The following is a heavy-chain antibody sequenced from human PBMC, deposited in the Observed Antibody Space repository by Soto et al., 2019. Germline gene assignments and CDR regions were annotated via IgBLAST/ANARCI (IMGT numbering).Heavy chain of an antibody. D-gene: IGHD3-3*01. J-gene: IGHJ4*02. CDR2: ISYSGST. CDR3: ARARPRRNYDFWSGYPYFDY. CDR1: GGSISSGGYY. V-gene: IGHV4-31*03. Sequence: SETLSLTCTVSGGSISSGGYYWSWIRQHPGKGLEWIGYISYSGSTYYNPSLKSRVTISVDTSKNKFSLKLTSVTAADTAVYYCARARPRRNYDFWSGYPYFDYWGQGTLVTVSS.